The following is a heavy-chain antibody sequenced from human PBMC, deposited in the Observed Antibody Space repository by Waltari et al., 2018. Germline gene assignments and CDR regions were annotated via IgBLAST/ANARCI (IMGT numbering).Heavy chain of an antibody. V-gene: IGHV4-39*07. Sequence: QLQLQESGPGLVKPSETLSLTCTVSGGSISSSSYYWGWIRQPPGKGLVWIGSIYYSGSTYYNPALKSRVTRSVDTSKNQFSLKLSSVTAADTAVYYCARAFITIFGVVIIPKNWFDPWGQGTLVTVSS. J-gene: IGHJ5*02. CDR1: GGSISSSSYY. D-gene: IGHD3-3*01. CDR2: IYYSGST. CDR3: ARAFITIFGVVIIPKNWFDP.